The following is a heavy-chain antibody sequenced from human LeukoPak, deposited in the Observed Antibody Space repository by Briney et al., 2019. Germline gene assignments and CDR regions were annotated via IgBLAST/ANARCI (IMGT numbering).Heavy chain of an antibody. Sequence: SETLSLTCTVSGGSISPYYWSWIRQTPGKGLEWIGYILYSGTTTNYNPSLKSRVTISVDTSKNQFSLKLSSVTAADTAVYYCARGQTIVGATGDFWGQGTLVTVSS. J-gene: IGHJ4*02. CDR2: ILYSGTT. D-gene: IGHD1-26*01. V-gene: IGHV4-59*12. CDR3: ARGQTIVGATGDF. CDR1: GGSISPYY.